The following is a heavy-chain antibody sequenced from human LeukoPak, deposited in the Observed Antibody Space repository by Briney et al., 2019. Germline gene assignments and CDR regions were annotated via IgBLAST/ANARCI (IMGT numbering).Heavy chain of an antibody. CDR2: ISRKSDSI. V-gene: IGHV3-9*01. CDR3: ARRAQSFDI. CDR1: GFTFGDYA. J-gene: IGHJ3*02. Sequence: GGSLRLSCAASGFTFGDYAMHWVRQAPGKGLEWVSGISRKSDSIGYADSVKGRFTISRDNAKNSLYLQMNSLRVEDTALYYCARRAQSFDIWGQGTMVTVSS.